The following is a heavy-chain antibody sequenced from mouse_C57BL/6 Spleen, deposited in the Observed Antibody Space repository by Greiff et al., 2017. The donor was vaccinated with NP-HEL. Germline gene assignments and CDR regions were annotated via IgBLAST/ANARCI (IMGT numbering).Heavy chain of an antibody. D-gene: IGHD2-4*01. Sequence: VESGGDLVKPGGSLKLSCAASGFPFSSYGMSWVRQTPDKRLEWVATISSGGRYTYYPDSVKGRFTISRDNAKNTLYLQMSSLKSEDTAMYYCAKQNSYDYDGGFAYWGQGTPVTVSA. CDR3: AKQNSYDYDGGFAY. V-gene: IGHV5-6*01. CDR1: GFPFSSYG. J-gene: IGHJ3*01. CDR2: ISSGGRYT.